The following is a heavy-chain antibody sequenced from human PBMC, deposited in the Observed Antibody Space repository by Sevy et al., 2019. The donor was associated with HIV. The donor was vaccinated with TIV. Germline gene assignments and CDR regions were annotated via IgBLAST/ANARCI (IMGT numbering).Heavy chain of an antibody. V-gene: IGHV3-23*01. CDR3: AKGYCSGGSCPRDYYYYGMDV. CDR2: ISGSGRST. J-gene: IGHJ6*02. D-gene: IGHD2-15*01. CDR1: GFTFTSYA. Sequence: GGSLRLSCAASGFTFTSYAMNWVRQAPGKGLDWVSSISGSGRSTYYADSVEGRFTISRDNSKSTLSLQMNSLRADDTAVYYCAKGYCSGGSCPRDYYYYGMDVWGQGTTVTVSS.